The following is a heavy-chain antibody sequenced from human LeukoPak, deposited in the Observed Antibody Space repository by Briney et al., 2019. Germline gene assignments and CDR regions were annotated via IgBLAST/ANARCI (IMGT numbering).Heavy chain of an antibody. Sequence: GGSLRLSCAASGFTVSSNYMGWVRQAPGKGLEWVSVFYSGGSTYYADSVKGRFTISRDNSKNTLYLQMNSLRAEDTAVYYCAREKLGYWYFDLWGRGTLVTVSS. CDR1: GFTVSSNY. CDR2: FYSGGST. D-gene: IGHD1-26*01. CDR3: AREKLGYWYFDL. J-gene: IGHJ2*01. V-gene: IGHV3-53*01.